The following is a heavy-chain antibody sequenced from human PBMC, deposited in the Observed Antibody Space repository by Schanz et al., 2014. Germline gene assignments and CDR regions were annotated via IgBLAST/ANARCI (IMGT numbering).Heavy chain of an antibody. J-gene: IGHJ4*02. Sequence: EVQLVESGGGLVQPGGSLRLSCSASGFAFSNYAMHWVRQAPGKGLEYVSAITKDGRSAYYADSVKGRFTISRDNSKSTHYLQISSLRVEDTAVYYCERDPGGPKTHGLWGQGTLVAVSS. CDR2: ITKDGRSA. V-gene: IGHV3-64D*06. CDR1: GFAFSNYA. D-gene: IGHD2-8*02. CDR3: ERDPGGPKTHGL.